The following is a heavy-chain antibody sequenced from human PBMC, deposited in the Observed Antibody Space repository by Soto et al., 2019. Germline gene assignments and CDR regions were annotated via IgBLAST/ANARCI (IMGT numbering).Heavy chain of an antibody. CDR3: TTAAFGVVIMGTETFDY. J-gene: IGHJ4*02. Sequence: GGSLRLSCAASGFTFSNAWMSWVRQAPGKGLEWVGRIKSKTDGGTTDYAAPVKGRFTISRDDSKNTLYLQMNSLKTEDTAVYYCTTAAFGVVIMGTETFDYWGQGTLVTVSS. V-gene: IGHV3-15*01. CDR1: GFTFSNAW. D-gene: IGHD3-3*01. CDR2: IKSKTDGGTT.